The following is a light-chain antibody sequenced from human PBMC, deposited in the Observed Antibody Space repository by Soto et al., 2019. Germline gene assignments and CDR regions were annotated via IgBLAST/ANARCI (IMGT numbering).Light chain of an antibody. J-gene: IGKJ1*01. Sequence: DIQMTQSPSTLSASIGDRVTITCRARQNISTWLAWYQQEPGKAPKLLIYKASSLESGVPSRFSGSGSGTEFTLNISSLQPDDFATYYCQQYNSYTWTFGQGTKVEIK. CDR2: KAS. V-gene: IGKV1-5*03. CDR1: QNISTW. CDR3: QQYNSYTWT.